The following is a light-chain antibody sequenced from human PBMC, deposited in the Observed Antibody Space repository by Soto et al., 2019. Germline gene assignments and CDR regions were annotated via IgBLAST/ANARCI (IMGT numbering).Light chain of an antibody. V-gene: IGKV1D-12*01. J-gene: IGKJ1*01. CDR3: QQANSFPRT. CDR1: QAISTW. Sequence: DIQMTQSPSSVSASVGDRVTITCRASQAISTWVAWYQQNPGKAPKLLIYSASNLQSGVPSRFSGSGSGTYFTLTISSLQPEDFATYYCQQANSFPRTFGQGTKVEIK. CDR2: SAS.